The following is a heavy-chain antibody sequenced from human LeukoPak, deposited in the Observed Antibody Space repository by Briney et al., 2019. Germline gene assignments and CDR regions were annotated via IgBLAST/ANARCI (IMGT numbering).Heavy chain of an antibody. CDR3: ARGVYDSSGYYFDC. V-gene: IGHV1-8*01. J-gene: IGHJ4*02. D-gene: IGHD3-22*01. CDR2: TNPNSGNT. CDR1: GYTFTSYG. Sequence: ASVKVCCKASGYTFTSYGINWVRQATGQGLEWMGWTNPNSGNTGYAQEFQGRVTMTRNTSISTAYMELSSLRSEDTAVYYCARGVYDSSGYYFDCWGQGTLVTVPS.